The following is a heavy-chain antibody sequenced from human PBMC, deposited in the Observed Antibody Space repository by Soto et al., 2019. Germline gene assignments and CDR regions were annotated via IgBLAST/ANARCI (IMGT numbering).Heavy chain of an antibody. CDR3: ARSNYDFWSGFTNSPFDP. D-gene: IGHD3-3*01. V-gene: IGHV1-8*01. Sequence: QVQLVQSGAEVKKPGASVKVSCKASGYTFTSYDINWVRQATGQGLEWMGWMNPNSGNTGYAQKFQGRVTMTRNTSISTAYMELSSLRSEDTAVYYCARSNYDFWSGFTNSPFDPWGQGTLVTVSS. CDR1: GYTFTSYD. J-gene: IGHJ5*02. CDR2: MNPNSGNT.